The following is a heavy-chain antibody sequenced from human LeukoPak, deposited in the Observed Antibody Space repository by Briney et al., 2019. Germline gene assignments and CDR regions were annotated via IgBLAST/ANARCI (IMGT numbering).Heavy chain of an antibody. CDR1: GGSISSSRYY. J-gene: IGHJ4*02. CDR2: MYYSGST. Sequence: SETLSLTCTVSGGSISSSRYYWGWIRQPPGKRLEWIGSMYYSGSTYYNPSLKSRVTISVDTSKNQFSLKLSSVTAADTAVYYCASLRNGYNFDYWGQGTLVTVSS. D-gene: IGHD5-24*01. V-gene: IGHV4-39*01. CDR3: ASLRNGYNFDY.